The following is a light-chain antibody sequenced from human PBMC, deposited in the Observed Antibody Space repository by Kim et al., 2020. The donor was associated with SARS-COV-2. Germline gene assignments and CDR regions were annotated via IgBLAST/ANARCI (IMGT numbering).Light chain of an antibody. J-gene: IGKJ1*01. CDR2: DAS. CDR3: QEYKSDSWT. V-gene: IGKV1-5*01. Sequence: DIQMTQSPSTLSTSVGDRVNITCRASQSINIWLAWYQQKPGKAPNLLIYDASILESGVPSRFSGSGSGTQFTLTISSLQPDDFATYYCQEYKSDSWTFGQGTKVEIK. CDR1: QSINIW.